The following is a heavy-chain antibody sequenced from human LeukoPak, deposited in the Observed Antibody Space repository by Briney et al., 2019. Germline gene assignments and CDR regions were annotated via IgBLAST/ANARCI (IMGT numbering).Heavy chain of an antibody. CDR2: ISNDGSSK. V-gene: IGHV3-30-3*01. CDR3: ARDLSGRYSSDY. CDR1: GFTFSSYA. Sequence: GRSLRLSCAASGFTFSSYAMHWVHQAPGKGLEWVAVISNDGSSKHHADSVKGRFTISRDNSKNTLYLQMNSLRAEDTAVYYCARDLSGRYSSDYWGQGTLVTVSS. D-gene: IGHD1-26*01. J-gene: IGHJ4*02.